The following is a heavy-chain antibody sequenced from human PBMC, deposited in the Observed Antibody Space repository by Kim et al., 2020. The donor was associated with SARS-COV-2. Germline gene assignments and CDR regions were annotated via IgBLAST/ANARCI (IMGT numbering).Heavy chain of an antibody. D-gene: IGHD2-21*02. CDR3: ARNCVQWDYCYYIVY. CDR2: IYSGGST. CDR1: GFTFSNNY. Sequence: GGSLRRSCAASGFTFSNNYMSWVRQAPGKGLEWVSDIYSGGSTYYEDSVKRRCTISTGNSTNTLYLQKNNMRAEETAAYYFARNCVQWDYCYYIVYWG. V-gene: IGHV3-53*01. J-gene: IGHJ6*01.